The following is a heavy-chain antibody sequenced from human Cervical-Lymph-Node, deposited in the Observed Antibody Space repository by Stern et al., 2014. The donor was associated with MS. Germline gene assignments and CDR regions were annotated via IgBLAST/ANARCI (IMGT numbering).Heavy chain of an antibody. Sequence: MQMVESGAEVKKPGASGKGSCKAYGYTITGYYIHWVRQAPGQGLEWMGWINANNGATKYAHNFQERFTMTRDTSINTAHMELSGLRGDDTAVYYCAIDIAGDGDLYLDYWGQGTLVTVSS. V-gene: IGHV1-2*07. CDR3: AIDIAGDGDLYLDY. D-gene: IGHD7-27*01. CDR2: INANNGAT. CDR1: GYTITGYY. J-gene: IGHJ4*02.